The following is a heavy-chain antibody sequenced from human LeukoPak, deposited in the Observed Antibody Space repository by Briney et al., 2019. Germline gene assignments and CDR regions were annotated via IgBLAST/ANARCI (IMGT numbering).Heavy chain of an antibody. J-gene: IGHJ5*02. CDR1: GYTFTGYY. CDR3: ARGVLGFGGPLGWFDP. V-gene: IGHV1-2*02. CDR2: INPNSGGT. D-gene: IGHD3-10*01. Sequence: ASVKVSCKASGYTFTGYYMHWVRQAPGQGLEWMGWINPNSGGTNYAQKFQGRVTMTRDTSNSTAYMELSRLRSDDTAVYYCARGVLGFGGPLGWFDPWGEGTLVSVSS.